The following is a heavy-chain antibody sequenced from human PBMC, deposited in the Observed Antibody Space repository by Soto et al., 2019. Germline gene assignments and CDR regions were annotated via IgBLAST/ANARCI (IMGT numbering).Heavy chain of an antibody. J-gene: IGHJ4*02. Sequence: EVQLVESGGGLVQPGGSLRLSCAASGFTFSSYAMHWVRKAPGKGLEYVSAISSNGGSTYYANSVKGRFTISRDNSKNTLYLQMVSLRAEDMAVYYCARQWLDSYYFDYWGQGTLVTVSS. CDR2: ISSNGGST. CDR3: ARQWLDSYYFDY. V-gene: IGHV3-64*01. CDR1: GFTFSSYA. D-gene: IGHD6-19*01.